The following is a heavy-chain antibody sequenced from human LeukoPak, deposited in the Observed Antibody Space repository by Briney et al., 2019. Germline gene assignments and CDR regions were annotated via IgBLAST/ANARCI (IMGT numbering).Heavy chain of an antibody. CDR1: GGSISSSNYY. CDR3: ARVVGATAFDY. D-gene: IGHD1-26*01. J-gene: IGHJ4*02. Sequence: TSETLSLTCTVSGGSISSSNYYRGWIRQPPGKGLEWIGSMYYSGNTDYNPSLKSRVTISVDTSKNQFSLKVNSVTAADTAVYYCARVVGATAFDYWGQGTLVTVSS. V-gene: IGHV4-39*01. CDR2: MYYSGNT.